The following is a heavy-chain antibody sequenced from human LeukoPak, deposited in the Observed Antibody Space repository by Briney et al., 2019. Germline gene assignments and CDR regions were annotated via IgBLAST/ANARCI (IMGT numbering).Heavy chain of an antibody. CDR3: AKDRNRDSWSAYPHYGMDV. CDR1: GFTFSNYA. V-gene: IGHV3-23*01. D-gene: IGHD3-3*01. Sequence: GGSLRLSCATSGFTFSNYAMTWVRQAPGKGLEWVSAISGSGATTYYADSVKGRFTISRDNSKNTLYLQMNSLRVEDTAVYYCAKDRNRDSWSAYPHYGMDVWGQGTTVTVPS. CDR2: ISGSGATT. J-gene: IGHJ6*02.